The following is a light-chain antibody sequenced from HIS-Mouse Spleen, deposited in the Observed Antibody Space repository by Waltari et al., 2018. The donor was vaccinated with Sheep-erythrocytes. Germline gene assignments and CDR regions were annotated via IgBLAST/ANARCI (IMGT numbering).Light chain of an antibody. V-gene: IGLV2-11*01. CDR1: RSDDGGYNY. Sequence: QSALTQPRSVSGSPGQSVTISCTGTRSDDGGYNYVAWYQQHPGKAPKLMIYDVSKRPTGVPDRFSGSKSGNTASLTISGLQAEDEADYYCCSYAGSYNHVFATGTKVTVL. J-gene: IGLJ1*01. CDR3: CSYAGSYNHV. CDR2: DVS.